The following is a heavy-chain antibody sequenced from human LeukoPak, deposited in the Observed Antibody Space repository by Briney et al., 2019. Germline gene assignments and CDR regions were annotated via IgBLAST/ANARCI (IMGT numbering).Heavy chain of an antibody. CDR2: IYYSGST. V-gene: IGHV4-59*08. D-gene: IGHD6-19*01. CDR3: ARHAQWLAVASD. J-gene: IGHJ4*02. Sequence: SETLSLTCTVSGGSLSSYYWSWIRQPPGKGLEWIGYIYYSGSTNYNPSLKSRVTISVDTSKNQFSLKLSSVTAADTAVYYCARHAQWLAVASDWGQGTLVTVSS. CDR1: GGSLSSYY.